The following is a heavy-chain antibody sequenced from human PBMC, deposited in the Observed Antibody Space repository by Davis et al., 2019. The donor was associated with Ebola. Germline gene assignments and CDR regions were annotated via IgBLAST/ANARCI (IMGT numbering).Heavy chain of an antibody. Sequence: ASVKVSCKASGYTFTGYYMHWVRQAPGQGLEWMGWINPNSGGTNYAQKFQGRVTMTRDTSTSTVYMELSSLRSEDTAVYYCARDGPDSSGYRLDAFDIWGQGTMVTVSS. CDR1: GYTFTGYY. D-gene: IGHD3-22*01. CDR2: INPNSGGT. CDR3: ARDGPDSSGYRLDAFDI. V-gene: IGHV1-2*02. J-gene: IGHJ3*02.